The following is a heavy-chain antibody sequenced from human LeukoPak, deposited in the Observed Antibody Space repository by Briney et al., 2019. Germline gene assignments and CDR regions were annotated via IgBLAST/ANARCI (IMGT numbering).Heavy chain of an antibody. D-gene: IGHD3-10*01. CDR3: ARFMVTMVRGVITYYYYYMDV. CDR2: IYTSGST. Sequence: SETLSLTCAVYGGSFSGYYWSWIRQPAGKGLEWIGRIYTSGSTNYNPSLKSRVTMSVDTSKNQFSLKLSSVTAADTAVYYCARFMVTMVRGVITYYYYYMDVWGKGTTVTVSS. CDR1: GGSFSGYY. V-gene: IGHV4-59*10. J-gene: IGHJ6*03.